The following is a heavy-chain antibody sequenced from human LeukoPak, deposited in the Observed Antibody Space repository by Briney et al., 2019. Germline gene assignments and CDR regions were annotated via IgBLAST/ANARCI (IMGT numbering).Heavy chain of an antibody. D-gene: IGHD3-22*01. V-gene: IGHV1-69*06. CDR1: GGTFSSYA. J-gene: IGHJ6*03. CDR2: IIPIFGTA. CDR3: ARDRKHYYDSSGPVYYYYYMDV. Sequence: ASVKVSCKASGGTFSSYAISWVRQAPGQGLEWMGGIIPIFGTANYAQKFQGRVTITADKSTSTAYMELSSLRSEDTAVYYCARDRKHYYDSSGPVYYYYYMDVWGKGTTVTVSS.